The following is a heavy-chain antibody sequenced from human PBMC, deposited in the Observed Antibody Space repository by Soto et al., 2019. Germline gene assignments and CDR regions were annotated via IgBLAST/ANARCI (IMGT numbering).Heavy chain of an antibody. CDR1: GYSFTSYW. Sequence: GESLKISCKGSGYSFTSYWIGWVRQMPGKGLEWMGIIYPGDSDTRYSPSFQGQVTISADKSISTAYLQWSSLKASDTAMYYCARSSGGDYYDSSGYYDYFDYWGQGTLVTVSS. V-gene: IGHV5-51*01. CDR3: ARSSGGDYYDSSGYYDYFDY. D-gene: IGHD3-22*01. J-gene: IGHJ4*02. CDR2: IYPGDSDT.